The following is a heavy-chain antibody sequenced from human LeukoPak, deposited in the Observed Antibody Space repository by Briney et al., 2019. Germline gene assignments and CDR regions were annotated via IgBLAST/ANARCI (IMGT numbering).Heavy chain of an antibody. D-gene: IGHD3-10*01. Sequence: GGSLRLSCAVSGLTFSSYAMNWVRQAPGKGLEWVSSISSSSSYIYYADLVQGRFTISRDNAKNTLYLQMNSLRAEDTAVYYCARGGYGSGSPFDYWGQGTLVTVSS. V-gene: IGHV3-21*01. CDR1: GLTFSSYA. CDR3: ARGGYGSGSPFDY. CDR2: ISSSSSYI. J-gene: IGHJ4*02.